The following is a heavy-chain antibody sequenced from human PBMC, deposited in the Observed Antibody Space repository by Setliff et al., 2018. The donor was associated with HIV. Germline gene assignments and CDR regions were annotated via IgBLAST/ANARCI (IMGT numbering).Heavy chain of an antibody. CDR3: ARGFCSGGFCHPNFYHYMDV. D-gene: IGHD2-15*01. CDR2: IYSSGTK. J-gene: IGHJ6*03. Sequence: PSETLSLTCTVSGGSISSGGYYWTWIRQHPGKGLEWIGYIYSSGTKYCNPSLKSRLAISLDTSKNQFSLNLKSVTAADAAVYYCARGFCSGGFCHPNFYHYMDVWGKGTTVTVSS. CDR1: GGSISSGGYY. V-gene: IGHV4-31*03.